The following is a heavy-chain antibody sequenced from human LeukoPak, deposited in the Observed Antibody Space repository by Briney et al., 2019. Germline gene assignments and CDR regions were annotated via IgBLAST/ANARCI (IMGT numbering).Heavy chain of an antibody. CDR1: GGSISTYY. CDR2: IEYSGST. D-gene: IGHD5-12*01. V-gene: IGHV4-59*01. Sequence: SQTLSLTCTVSGGSISTYYWNWIRQPPGRGLEWLGYIEYSGSTNYNPSLKSRLTMSVDSSKNHFSLRLRSVTAADTAVYYCARTSGYWPADFDFWGQGALVIVSS. J-gene: IGHJ4*02. CDR3: ARTSGYWPADFDF.